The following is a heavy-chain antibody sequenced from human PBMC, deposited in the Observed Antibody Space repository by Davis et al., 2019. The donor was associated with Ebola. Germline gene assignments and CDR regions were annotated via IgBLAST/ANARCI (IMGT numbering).Heavy chain of an antibody. Sequence: MPSETLSLTCTVSGGSISSGDYYWSWIRQPPGKGLEWIGYTYYSGSTYYNPSLKSRVTISVDTSKNQFSLKLSSVTAADTAVYYCARLYYYDSSGYVDYWGQGTLVTVSS. V-gene: IGHV4-30-4*01. CDR1: GGSISSGDYY. CDR2: TYYSGST. D-gene: IGHD3-22*01. J-gene: IGHJ4*02. CDR3: ARLYYYDSSGYVDY.